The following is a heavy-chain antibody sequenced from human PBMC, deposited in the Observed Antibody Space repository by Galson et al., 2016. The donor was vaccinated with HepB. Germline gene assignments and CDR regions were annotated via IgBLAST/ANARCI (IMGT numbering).Heavy chain of an antibody. J-gene: IGHJ2*01. CDR2: IFYTGIT. CDR1: GGSVSSGHYY. CDR3: ARGGLVNSYWYFDL. V-gene: IGHV4-61*01. Sequence: SETLSLTCDVSGGSVSSGHYYWSWIRQPPGQGLEWIGYIFYTGITNYNFSLKSRVTISVDTSKNQFSLKVNSVTAADTALYYCARGGLVNSYWYFDLWGRGTLVTVSS. D-gene: IGHD3/OR15-3a*01.